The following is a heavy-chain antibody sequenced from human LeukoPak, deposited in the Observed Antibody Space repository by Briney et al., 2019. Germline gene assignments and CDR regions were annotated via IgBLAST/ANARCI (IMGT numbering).Heavy chain of an antibody. V-gene: IGHV4-61*02. CDR2: IYTSGST. Sequence: SQTLSLTCTVSGGSISSGSYYWSWIRQPAGKGLEWIGRIYTSGSTNYNPSLKSRVTMSVDTSKNQFSLKLSSVTAADTAVYYCARESPSSYGWYNWFDPWGQGTLVTVSS. CDR1: GGSISSGSYY. D-gene: IGHD6-19*01. CDR3: ARESPSSYGWYNWFDP. J-gene: IGHJ5*02.